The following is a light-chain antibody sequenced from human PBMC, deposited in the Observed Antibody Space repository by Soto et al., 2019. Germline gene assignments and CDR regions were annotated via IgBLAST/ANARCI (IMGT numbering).Light chain of an antibody. CDR3: QTWGTGIVV. V-gene: IGLV4-69*01. CDR2: LISDGSH. CDR1: RGHSSSA. J-gene: IGLJ2*01. Sequence: QSVLTQSPSASGSLGASVTLTCTLSRGHSSSAIAWHQQQPEKGPRYLMKLISDGSHTKGDGIPDRFSGSSSGADRYLTISSLQSEDEADYYCQTWGTGIVVFGGGTQLTVL.